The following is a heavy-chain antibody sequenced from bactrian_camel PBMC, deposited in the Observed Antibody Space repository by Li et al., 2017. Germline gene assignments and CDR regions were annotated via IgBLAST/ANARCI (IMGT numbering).Heavy chain of an antibody. CDR1: GFTFRDYS. CDR2: INSGGSIT. V-gene: IGHV3S28*01. D-gene: IGHD4*01. J-gene: IGHJ4*01. Sequence: QLVESGGGLVQPGGSLRLTCAASGFTFRDYSTSWVRQVPGKGLEWVSYINSGGSITYYSDSVKGRFTISRDNAKNTLYLQMNSLKTEDTGVYYCATDRPDYYTDDEGIDYWGQGTQVTVS. CDR3: ATDRPDYYTDDEGIDY.